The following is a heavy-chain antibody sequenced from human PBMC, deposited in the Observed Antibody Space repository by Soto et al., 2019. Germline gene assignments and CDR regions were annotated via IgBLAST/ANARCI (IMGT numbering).Heavy chain of an antibody. J-gene: IGHJ4*02. CDR3: ARDLRSMVPWYFAY. V-gene: IGHV1-18*01. D-gene: IGHD3-10*01. CDR1: GYTFTSYG. CDR2: ISAYNGNT. Sequence: GASVKVSCKASGYTFTSYGISWVRQAPGQGLEWMGWISAYNGNTNYAQKLQGRVTMTTDTSTSTAYMELRSLRSDDTAVYYCARDLRSMVPWYFAYWGQGTLVTVSS.